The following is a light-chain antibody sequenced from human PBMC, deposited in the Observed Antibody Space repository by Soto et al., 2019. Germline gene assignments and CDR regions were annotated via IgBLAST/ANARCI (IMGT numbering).Light chain of an antibody. CDR2: GAS. J-gene: IGKJ2*01. V-gene: IGKV3-20*01. CDR3: QQYGTSPPEYT. Sequence: EIVLTQSPGTLSLSPGERATLSCRASQSVSASFLAWYQQKPGQAPRLLIYGASSRATGIPDRFSGGGSETDFTLTISRLEPEAFAVSYCQQYGTSPPEYTFGQGTKLEIK. CDR1: QSVSASF.